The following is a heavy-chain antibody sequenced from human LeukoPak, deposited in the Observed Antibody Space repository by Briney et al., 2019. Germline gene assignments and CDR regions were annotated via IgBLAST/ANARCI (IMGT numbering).Heavy chain of an antibody. CDR3: TRGYSGSLFDY. J-gene: IGHJ4*02. D-gene: IGHD1-26*01. CDR2: INPNSGCT. V-gene: IGHV1-2*02. CDR1: VYTFTDSY. Sequence: ASVRVSCTASVYTFTDSYMHWVRQAPGQRLEWMGWINPNSGCTNYVQSFQGRVSMTRDTSISSAYMELSRLRSDDTAVYYCTRGYSGSLFDYWGQGTLVTVSS.